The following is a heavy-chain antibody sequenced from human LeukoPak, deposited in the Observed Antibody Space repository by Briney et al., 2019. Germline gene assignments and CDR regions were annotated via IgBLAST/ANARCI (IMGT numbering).Heavy chain of an antibody. Sequence: GASVKVSCKASGYTFTSYGISWVRQAPGQGLEWMGWISGYNGNTNYAQKLQGRVTMTTDTSTSTVYMELRSLRSDDTAVYYCARENCSGGSCYSDASYGFDYWGQGTLVTVSS. D-gene: IGHD2-15*01. CDR1: GYTFTSYG. J-gene: IGHJ4*02. V-gene: IGHV1-18*01. CDR3: ARENCSGGSCYSDASYGFDY. CDR2: ISGYNGNT.